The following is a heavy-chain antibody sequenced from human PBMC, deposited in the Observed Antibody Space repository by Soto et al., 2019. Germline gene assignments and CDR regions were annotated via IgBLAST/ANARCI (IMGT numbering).Heavy chain of an antibody. CDR2: ISSDGDIT. V-gene: IGHV3-64D*06. Sequence: PGGSLRLSCSASGFTFSEYSMHWVRQAPGKGLQYVSTISSDGDITYYADSVKGRFTISRDNSKNTLYLQMNSLRPEDTAVYYCVKVSTFYDILTGYYSTNFFDPWGPGTLLTVS. J-gene: IGHJ5*02. CDR1: GFTFSEYS. CDR3: VKVSTFYDILTGYYSTNFFDP. D-gene: IGHD3-9*01.